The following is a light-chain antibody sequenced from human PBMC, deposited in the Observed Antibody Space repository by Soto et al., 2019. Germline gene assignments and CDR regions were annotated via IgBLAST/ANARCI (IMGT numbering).Light chain of an antibody. Sequence: EIVLTQSPGTLSLSPGERATLSCTASQSVSNNFLAWYQQKPGQAPRLLIFGSSSRANGVPDRFSASGSGTDFTLTITRLEPEDFAVYYCQQYGTSPYTFGQGTKL. CDR1: QSVSNNF. CDR3: QQYGTSPYT. CDR2: GSS. J-gene: IGKJ2*01. V-gene: IGKV3-20*01.